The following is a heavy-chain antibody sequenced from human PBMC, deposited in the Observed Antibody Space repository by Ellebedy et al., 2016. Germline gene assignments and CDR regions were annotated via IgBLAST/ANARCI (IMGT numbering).Heavy chain of an antibody. CDR1: GLTFSSYS. Sequence: GESLKISCAASGLTFSSYSMNWVRQAPGKGLEWLSSISSSSNYIYYAGSVKGRFTISRDNAKNSLYLQMNSLRAEDTAVYYCARDLDDSSGYYYPMTDYWGQGTLVTVSS. J-gene: IGHJ4*02. V-gene: IGHV3-21*01. CDR2: ISSSSNYI. CDR3: ARDLDDSSGYYYPMTDY. D-gene: IGHD3-22*01.